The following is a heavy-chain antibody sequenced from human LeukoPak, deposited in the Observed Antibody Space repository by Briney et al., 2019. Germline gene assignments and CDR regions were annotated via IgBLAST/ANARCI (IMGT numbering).Heavy chain of an antibody. CDR1: GGSISSSSYY. D-gene: IGHD4-17*01. CDR3: ARELAVTRRFDY. CDR2: IYYSGST. Sequence: PSETLSLTCTVSGGSISSSSYYWGWIRQPPGKGLEWIGSIYYSGSTYYNPSLKTRVTISVDTSKNQFSLKLSSVTAADTAVYYCARELAVTRRFDYWGQGTLVTVSS. V-gene: IGHV4-39*07. J-gene: IGHJ4*02.